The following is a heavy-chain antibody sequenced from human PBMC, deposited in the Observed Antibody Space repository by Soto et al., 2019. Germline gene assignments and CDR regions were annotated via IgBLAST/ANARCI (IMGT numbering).Heavy chain of an antibody. J-gene: IGHJ4*02. CDR3: ARGTGYSSGWALRIKNYFDY. CDR2: INHSGST. D-gene: IGHD6-19*01. Sequence: QVQIQQWGAGLLKPSETLSLTCSVYGGSLSGYYWSWIRQPPGTGLEWIGEINHSGSTNYNPSLKSRVTIPVDTSKNLFSLKVSSVTAADTDVYYCARGTGYSSGWALRIKNYFDYWGQGNLFTVSS. V-gene: IGHV4-34*01. CDR1: GGSLSGYY.